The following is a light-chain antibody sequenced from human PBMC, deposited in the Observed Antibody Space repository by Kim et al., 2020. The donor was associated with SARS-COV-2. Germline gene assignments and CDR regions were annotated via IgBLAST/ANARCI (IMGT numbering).Light chain of an antibody. Sequence: GDRVTITCRASQNIKNWLAWYQLKPGKAPHLLIFGASTLQEGVPSRFSGSGSGTELSLTINSLQPDDFAIYYCQQYHSYPLTFGGGTKV. J-gene: IGKJ4*01. V-gene: IGKV1-5*03. CDR1: QNIKNW. CDR2: GAS. CDR3: QQYHSYPLT.